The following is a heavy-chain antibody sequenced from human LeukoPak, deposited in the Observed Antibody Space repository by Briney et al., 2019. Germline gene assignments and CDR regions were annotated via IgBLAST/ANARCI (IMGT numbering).Heavy chain of an antibody. V-gene: IGHV4-61*08. CDR3: ARSPPTSIHFDY. Sequence: ASETLSLTCTVSGGSISSGGYYWSWIRQHPGKGLEWIGYIYYSGSTYYNPSLKSRVTISVDTSKNQFSLKLSSVTATDTAVYYCARSPPTSIHFDYWGQGTLVTVSS. CDR1: GGSISSGGYY. J-gene: IGHJ4*02. CDR2: IYYSGST. D-gene: IGHD2-21*01.